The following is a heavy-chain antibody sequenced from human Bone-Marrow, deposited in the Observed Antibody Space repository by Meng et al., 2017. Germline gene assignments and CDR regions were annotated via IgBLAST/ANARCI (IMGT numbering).Heavy chain of an antibody. D-gene: IGHD5-12*01. J-gene: IGHJ3*02. V-gene: IGHV4-34*01. CDR3: ARRYSGYSDAFDI. Sequence: SETLSLTCAVYGGSFSGYYWSWIRQPPGNGLEWIGEINHSGSTNYNPYLKSRVTISVDRSKNQFTLKLSSVTAADTAVYYCARRYSGYSDAFDIWGQGTMVTVSS. CDR2: INHSGST. CDR1: GGSFSGYY.